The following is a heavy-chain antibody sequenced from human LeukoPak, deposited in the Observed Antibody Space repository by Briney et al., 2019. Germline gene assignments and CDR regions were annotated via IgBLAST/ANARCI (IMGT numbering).Heavy chain of an antibody. V-gene: IGHV4-39*01. D-gene: IGHD2-2*01. CDR1: GGSISSSSYY. CDR2: IYYGGST. CDR3: ARLIVVVPAAGSYFDP. J-gene: IGHJ5*02. Sequence: SETLSLTCTVSGGSISSSSYYWGWIRQPPGKGLEWIGSIYYGGSTYYNPSLKSRVTISIDTSKNQFSLKLSSVTAADTAVYYCARLIVVVPAAGSYFDPWGQGTLVTVSS.